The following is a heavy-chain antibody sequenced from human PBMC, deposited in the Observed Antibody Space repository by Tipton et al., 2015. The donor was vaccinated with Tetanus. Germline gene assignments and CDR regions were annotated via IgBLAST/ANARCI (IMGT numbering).Heavy chain of an antibody. CDR3: ARDASRYTYGSNYFDY. D-gene: IGHD5-18*01. CDR2: IKQDGSDK. V-gene: IGHV3-7*01. CDR1: GFTFSNYW. J-gene: IGHJ4*02. Sequence: SLRLSCAASGFTFSNYWMSWVRQAPGRGLEWVASIKQDGSDKNYVDSVKGRFTISRDNAKSSLYLQMSSPGAEDTAVYYCARDASRYTYGSNYFDYWGQGTLVTVSS.